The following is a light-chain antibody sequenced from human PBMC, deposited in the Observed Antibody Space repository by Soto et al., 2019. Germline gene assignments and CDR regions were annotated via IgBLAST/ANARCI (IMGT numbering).Light chain of an antibody. CDR2: EVT. CDR1: SRDVGGYNS. J-gene: IGLJ3*02. CDR3: SSFTNTNSLEDWV. V-gene: IGLV2-14*01. Sequence: QSALTQPASVSGSPGQSITISCTGTSRDVGGYNSVSWYQQHPGKAPKLMIYEVTNRPSGVSNRFSGSKSGNTASLTISGLQAEDEADYYCSSFTNTNSLEDWVFGGGTKLTVL.